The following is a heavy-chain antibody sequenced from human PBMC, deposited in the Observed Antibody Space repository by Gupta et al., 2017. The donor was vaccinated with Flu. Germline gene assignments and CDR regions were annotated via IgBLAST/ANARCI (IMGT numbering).Heavy chain of an antibody. J-gene: IGHJ6*02. CDR3: ARGRGYYYDSSGYYPYYYYYGMDV. CDR2: INHSGST. D-gene: IGHD3-22*01. Sequence: QVQLQQRGAGLLKPSETLSLTCAVYGGSFSGYYWSWIRQPPGKGLEWIGEINHSGSTNYNPSLKSRVTISVDTSKNQFSLKLSSVTAADTAVYYCARGRGYYYDSSGYYPYYYYYGMDVWGQGTTVTVYS. CDR1: GGSFSGYY. V-gene: IGHV4-34*01.